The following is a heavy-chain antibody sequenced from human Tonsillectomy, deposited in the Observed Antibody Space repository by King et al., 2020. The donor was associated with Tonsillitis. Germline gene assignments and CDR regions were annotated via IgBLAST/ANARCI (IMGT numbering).Heavy chain of an antibody. CDR2: INPNNGGT. V-gene: IGHV1-2*02. J-gene: IGHJ4*02. CDR1: GYTFTGYY. Sequence: VQLVESGAEVKKPRASVKVSCKASGYTFTGYYMHWVRQAPGQGLEWMGWINPNNGGTNYAQKFQGRVTMTRDTSISTAYMELNRLRSDDTAVYYCARVRVPATAMTTLDYWGQGSLVTVSS. D-gene: IGHD2-2*01. CDR3: ARVRVPATAMTTLDY.